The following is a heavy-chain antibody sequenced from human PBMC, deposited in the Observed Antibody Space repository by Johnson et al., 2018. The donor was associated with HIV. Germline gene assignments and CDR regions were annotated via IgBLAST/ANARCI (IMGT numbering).Heavy chain of an antibody. Sequence: VQLVESGGRVVRPGESLRLSCEASGFTFDNYGMSWVRQGPGKGLEWVSGSSWNGGRTSYVDSVKGRFIISRENAKNSLYLQMKRLRVEDTALYYVAKVRVVVGYGDYWASDMWARGSIVIVSS. CDR3: AKVRVVVGYGDYWASDM. V-gene: IGHV3-20*04. CDR2: SSWNGGRT. CDR1: GFTFDNYG. D-gene: IGHD4-17*01. J-gene: IGHJ3*02.